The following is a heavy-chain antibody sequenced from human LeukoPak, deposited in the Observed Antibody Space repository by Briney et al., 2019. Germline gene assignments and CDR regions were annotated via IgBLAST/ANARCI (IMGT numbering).Heavy chain of an antibody. V-gene: IGHV4-59*08. CDR3: VRRRYYDSDGYWYYFDY. CDR2: MYYSGTT. D-gene: IGHD3-22*01. CDR1: GDSISSYY. Sequence: PSETLSLTCTVSGDSISSYYWNWIRQPLGRGLEWIGQMYYSGTTNYNPSLKSRVTISLDTSKNQFSLKLSSVTAADTAVYYCVRRRYYDSDGYWYYFDYWGLGTLVTVSS. J-gene: IGHJ4*02.